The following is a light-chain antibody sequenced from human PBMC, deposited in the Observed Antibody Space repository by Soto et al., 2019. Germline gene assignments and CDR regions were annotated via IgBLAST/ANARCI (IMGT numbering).Light chain of an antibody. J-gene: IGKJ5*01. Sequence: DIGMTQSPATLYVYPGERGTLXCRASQSVSSNIGWCQQTPGQAPRLLIYGASTRATAIPARFTGSGSGTDFTLTISSREPEDFAVYYCQQRNNWRDTFGQGTRLEIK. CDR1: QSVSSN. CDR2: GAS. CDR3: QQRNNWRDT. V-gene: IGKV3-15*01.